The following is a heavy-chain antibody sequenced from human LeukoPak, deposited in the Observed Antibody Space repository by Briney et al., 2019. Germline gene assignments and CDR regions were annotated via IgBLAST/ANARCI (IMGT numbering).Heavy chain of an antibody. V-gene: IGHV1-46*01. CDR1: GYTFTGYY. CDR2: INPSGGST. J-gene: IGHJ4*02. CDR3: AIMYCSSTSCVDY. Sequence: ASVKVSCKASGYTFTGYYMHWVRQAPGQGLEWMGIINPSGGSTSYAQKLQGRVTMTTDTSTSTAYMELRSLRSDDTAVYYCAIMYCSSTSCVDYWGQGTLVTVSS. D-gene: IGHD2-2*01.